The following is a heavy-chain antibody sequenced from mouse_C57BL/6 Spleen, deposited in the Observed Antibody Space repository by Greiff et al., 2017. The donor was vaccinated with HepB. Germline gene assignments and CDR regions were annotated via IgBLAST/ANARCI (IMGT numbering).Heavy chain of an antibody. CDR2: ISYDGSN. V-gene: IGHV3-6*01. D-gene: IGHD2-5*01. Sequence: EVKLVESGPGLVKPSQSLSLTCSVTGYSITSGYYWNWIRQFPGNKLEWMGYISYDGSNNYNPSLKNRISITRDTSKNQFFLKLNSVTTEDTATYYCARESNLWYFDVWGTGTTVTVSS. J-gene: IGHJ1*03. CDR3: ARESNLWYFDV. CDR1: GYSITSGYY.